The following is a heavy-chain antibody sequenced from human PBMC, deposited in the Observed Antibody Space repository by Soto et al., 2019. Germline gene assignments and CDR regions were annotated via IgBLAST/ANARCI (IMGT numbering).Heavy chain of an antibody. CDR2: IIPLLDIA. V-gene: IGHV1-69*04. CDR3: ARDPGYSYGYN. J-gene: IGHJ4*02. CDR1: GGTFSNDI. Sequence: GAAVKVSCKTSGGTFSNDIITWVRQAPGQGLEWMGRIIPLLDIANYAQKFQGRVTITADKSTSTAYMELNSLRSEDTAVYYCARDPGYSYGYNWGQGTLVPVSS. D-gene: IGHD5-18*01.